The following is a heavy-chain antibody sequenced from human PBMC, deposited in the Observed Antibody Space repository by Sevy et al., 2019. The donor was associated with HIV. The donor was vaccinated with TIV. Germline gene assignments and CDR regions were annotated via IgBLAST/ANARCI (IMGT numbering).Heavy chain of an antibody. V-gene: IGHV3-11*06. Sequence: GGSLRLSCAVSGFSFSDYYMSWIRQAPGKGLEWVSDISSRSTYIKYADSVKGRFTISRDNAKNSLSLQMNSLRSDDTAVYYCARERNTYGQGYFDYWGQGTLVTVSS. D-gene: IGHD1-1*01. CDR2: ISSRSTYI. J-gene: IGHJ4*02. CDR1: GFSFSDYY. CDR3: ARERNTYGQGYFDY.